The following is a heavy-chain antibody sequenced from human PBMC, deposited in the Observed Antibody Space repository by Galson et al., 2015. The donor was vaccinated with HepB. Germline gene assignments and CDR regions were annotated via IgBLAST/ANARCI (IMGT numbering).Heavy chain of an antibody. V-gene: IGHV1-2*02. CDR3: ARGPHIVVVPAAMRQDSYYYYYMDV. CDR2: INPNSGGT. D-gene: IGHD2-2*01. CDR1: GYTFTGYY. J-gene: IGHJ6*03. Sequence: SVKVSCKASGYTFTGYYMHWVRQAPGQGLEWMGWINPNSGGTNYAQKFQGRVTMTRDTSISTAYMELSRLRSDDTAVYYCARGPHIVVVPAAMRQDSYYYYYMDVWGKGTTVTVSS.